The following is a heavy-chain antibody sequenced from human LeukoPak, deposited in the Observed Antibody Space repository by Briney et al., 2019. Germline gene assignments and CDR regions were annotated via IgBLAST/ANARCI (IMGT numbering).Heavy chain of an antibody. J-gene: IGHJ4*02. V-gene: IGHV1-69*13. CDR3: ARDSRDIVVVPAVD. CDR1: GYTFTSYG. CDR2: IIPIFGTA. Sequence: ASVKVSCKASGYTFTSYGISWVRQAPGQGLEWMGGIIPIFGTANYAQKFQGRVTITADESTSTAYMELSSLRSEDTAVYYCARDSRDIVVVPAVDWGQGTLVTVSS. D-gene: IGHD2-2*01.